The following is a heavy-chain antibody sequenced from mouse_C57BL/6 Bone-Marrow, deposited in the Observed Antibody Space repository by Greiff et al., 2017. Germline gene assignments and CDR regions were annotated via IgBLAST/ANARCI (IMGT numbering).Heavy chain of an antibody. D-gene: IGHD4-1*02. V-gene: IGHV1-81*01. J-gene: IGHJ3*01. CDR2: LYPRRGNT. CDR1: GYTFTSYG. Sequence: VQLQQSGAELARPGASVKLSCKASGYTFTSYGISWVKQRTGQGLEWIGELYPRRGNTYSNAKFTGKATLTAAKSSSTAYMELLSLTTEDAAVYVCAFQLDPWFAYWGQGTLVTVSA. CDR3: AFQLDPWFAY.